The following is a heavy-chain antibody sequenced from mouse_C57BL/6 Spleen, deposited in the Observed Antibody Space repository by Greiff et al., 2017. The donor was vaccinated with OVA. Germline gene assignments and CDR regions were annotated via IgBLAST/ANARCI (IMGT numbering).Heavy chain of an antibody. CDR2: IYPGAGDT. Sequence: QVQLQQSGPELVKPGASVKLSCKASGYAFSSSWMNWVKQRPGKGLEWIGRIYPGAGDTNYNGKFKGKATLTADKSSSTAYMQLSSLTSEDSAVYFCASDYDGAMDYWGQGTSVTVSS. CDR3: ASDYDGAMDY. J-gene: IGHJ4*01. V-gene: IGHV1-82*01. CDR1: GYAFSSSW. D-gene: IGHD2-4*01.